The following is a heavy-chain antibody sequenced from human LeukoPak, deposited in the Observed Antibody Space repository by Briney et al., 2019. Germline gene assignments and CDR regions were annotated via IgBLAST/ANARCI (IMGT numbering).Heavy chain of an antibody. Sequence: PGGSLRLSCAASGFTFSSYAMSWVRQAPGKGLEWVSAISGSGGSTYCADSVKGRFTISRDNSKNTLYLQMNSLRAEGTAVYYCAKVLLWFGELPYYFDYWGQGTLVTVSS. CDR1: GFTFSSYA. J-gene: IGHJ4*02. CDR3: AKVLLWFGELPYYFDY. D-gene: IGHD3-10*01. V-gene: IGHV3-23*01. CDR2: ISGSGGST.